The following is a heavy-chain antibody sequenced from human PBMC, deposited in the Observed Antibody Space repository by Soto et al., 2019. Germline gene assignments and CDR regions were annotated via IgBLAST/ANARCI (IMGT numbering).Heavy chain of an antibody. D-gene: IGHD4-4*01. V-gene: IGHV3-30-3*01. CDR1: GFTLSSYA. CDR3: ARDSFPTTTKGHGVYCYYGVDV. J-gene: IGHJ6*02. CDR2: ISYDGNNK. Sequence: QVRLVESGGGVVQSGRSLSLSCAASGFTLSSYAMHWVRQAPGKGLEWVAVISYDGNNKYYANSVKGRFTISRDNSNTTLYLQMNSLRADDTAVFYCARDSFPTTTKGHGVYCYYGVDVWGQGTTVTVSS.